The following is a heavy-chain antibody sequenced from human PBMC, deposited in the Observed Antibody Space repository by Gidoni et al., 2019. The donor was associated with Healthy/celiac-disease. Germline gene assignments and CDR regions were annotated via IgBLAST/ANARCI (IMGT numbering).Heavy chain of an antibody. CDR1: GFTFSSYW. J-gene: IGHJ4*02. V-gene: IGHV3-7*03. CDR2: IKQDGSEK. CDR3: ARGLDYGDYYFDY. Sequence: EVQLVESGGGLVQPGGSLRLSCAASGFTFSSYWMSWVRQAPGKGLEWVANIKQDGSEKYYVDSVKGRFTISRDNAKNSLYLQMNSLRAEDTAVYYCARGLDYGDYYFDYWGQGTLVTVSS. D-gene: IGHD4-17*01.